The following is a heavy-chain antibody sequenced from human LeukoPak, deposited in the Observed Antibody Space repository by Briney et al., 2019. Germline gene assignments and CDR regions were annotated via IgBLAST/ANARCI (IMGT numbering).Heavy chain of an antibody. CDR3: AKSVGAQPGFDF. Sequence: GGSLRLSCTASGFTFSIYGMHWVRQAPGKGLEWVAVISFDGSNNAYLDSVKGRFTISRDNSKNTLYLHMNSLKAEDTAVYYCAKSVGAQPGFDFWGQGTLVTVSS. CDR2: ISFDGSNN. V-gene: IGHV3-30*18. J-gene: IGHJ4*02. D-gene: IGHD6-6*01. CDR1: GFTFSIYG.